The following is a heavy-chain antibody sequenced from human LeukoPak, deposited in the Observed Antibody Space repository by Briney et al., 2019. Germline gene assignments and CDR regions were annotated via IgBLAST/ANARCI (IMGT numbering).Heavy chain of an antibody. CDR2: ITSGSSYI. V-gene: IGHV3-21*01. D-gene: IGHD1-1*01. J-gene: IGHJ6*02. CDR3: ARDRLERHFYYYGMDV. CDR1: GFTFSSYS. Sequence: GGSLRLSCAASGFTFSSYSMNWVRQAPGKGLEWVSSITSGSSYIYYADSVKGRFTISRDNAKNSLYLQMNSLRAEDTAVYCCARDRLERHFYYYGMDVWGQGTTVTVSS.